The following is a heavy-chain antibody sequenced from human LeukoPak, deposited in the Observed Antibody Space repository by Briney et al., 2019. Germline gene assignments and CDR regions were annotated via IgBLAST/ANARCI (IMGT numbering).Heavy chain of an antibody. V-gene: IGHV4-59*01. CDR3: ARSTTVTTPYYYYYMDA. CDR2: IYYSGST. J-gene: IGHJ6*03. CDR1: GGSISSYY. D-gene: IGHD4-17*01. Sequence: SETLSLTCTVSGGSISSYYWSWIRQPPGKGLEWIGYIYYSGSTNYNPSLKSRVTISVDTSKNQFSLKLSSVTAADTAVYYCARSTTVTTPYYYYYMDAWGKGTTVTVSS.